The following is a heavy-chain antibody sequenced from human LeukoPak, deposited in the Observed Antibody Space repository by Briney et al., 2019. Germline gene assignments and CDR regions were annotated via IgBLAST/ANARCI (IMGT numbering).Heavy chain of an antibody. CDR1: GGSISTYY. CDR2: IYYSGIT. D-gene: IGHD4-11*01. Sequence: PSETVSLTCTVSGGSISTYYWTWIRQPPGRGLEWIGYIYYSGITNYNPSLKSRVTMSVDTSRNQFFLRLNSVTAADTAVYYCARRLAVTGRYYFDYWGQGTLVTVSS. V-gene: IGHV4-59*01. J-gene: IGHJ4*02. CDR3: ARRLAVTGRYYFDY.